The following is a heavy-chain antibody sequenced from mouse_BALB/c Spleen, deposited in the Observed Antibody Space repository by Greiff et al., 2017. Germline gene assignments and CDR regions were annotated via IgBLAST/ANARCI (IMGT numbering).Heavy chain of an antibody. D-gene: IGHD2-3*01. CDR3: ASNGYYEDMDD. Sequence: EVKLMESGGGLVQPGGSRKLSCAASGFTFSSFGMHWVRQAPEKGLEWVAYISSGSSTIYYADTVKGRFTISRDNPKNTLFLQMTSLRSEDTAMYYCASNGYYEDMDDWGEGTSVTVSS. CDR1: GFTFSSFG. CDR2: ISSGSSTI. V-gene: IGHV5-17*02. J-gene: IGHJ4*01.